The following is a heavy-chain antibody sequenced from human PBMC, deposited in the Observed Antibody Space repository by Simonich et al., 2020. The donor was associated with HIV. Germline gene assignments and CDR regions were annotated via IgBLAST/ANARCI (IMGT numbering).Heavy chain of an antibody. J-gene: IGHJ3*02. CDR3: ASGNAFDI. V-gene: IGHV4-34*01. CDR2: INHSGST. CDR1: GGSFSGYY. Sequence: QVQLQQWGAGLLKPSETLSLTCAVYGGSFSGYYWSWFRQPPGKGLEWIGEINHSGSTNYNPSLKSRVTISVDTSKNQFSLKLSSVTAADTAVYYCASGNAFDIWGQGTMVTVSS.